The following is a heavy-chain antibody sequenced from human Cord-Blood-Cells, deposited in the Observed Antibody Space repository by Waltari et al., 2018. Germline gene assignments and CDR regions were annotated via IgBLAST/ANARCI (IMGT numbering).Heavy chain of an antibody. CDR3: ARDYSQLGDAFDI. V-gene: IGHV3-7*01. D-gene: IGHD6-13*01. J-gene: IGHJ3*02. CDR1: GFTFRSYW. CDR2: IKQYGSEK. Sequence: EVQMVESGGGLVQPGGSLRLSCAAAGFTFRSYWMSWVRRAPGKGLEWVANIKQYGSEKYYVDSVKGRFTISRDNAKNSLYLQMNSLRAEDTAVYYCARDYSQLGDAFDIWGQGTMVTVSS.